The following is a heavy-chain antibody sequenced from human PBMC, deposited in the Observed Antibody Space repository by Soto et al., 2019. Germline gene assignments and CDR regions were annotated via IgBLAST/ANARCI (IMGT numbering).Heavy chain of an antibody. V-gene: IGHV3-74*01. CDR2: ISDDGSTT. CDR1: GFTFSAYW. D-gene: IGHD1-1*01. J-gene: IGHJ4*02. Sequence: GGSLRLSCEVSGFTFSAYWMHWVRQVPGKGLIWVSRISDDGSTTTYADSVKGRFTISRDNAKNSLYLQMNSLRADDTGLYYCTRGPRVSSTGTGAHWGQGTLVTVSS. CDR3: TRGPRVSSTGTGAH.